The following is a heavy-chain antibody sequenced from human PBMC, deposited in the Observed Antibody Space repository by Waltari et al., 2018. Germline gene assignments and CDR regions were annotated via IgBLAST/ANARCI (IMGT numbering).Heavy chain of an antibody. D-gene: IGHD2-15*01. CDR1: GFTFSNAY. CDR2: VKSYTDGGTT. V-gene: IGHV3-15*05. CDR3: TTKLYS. J-gene: IGHJ5*02. Sequence: EVQLVESGGGLVEPGESLRPSCSASGFTFSNAYMTWVRQAPGKGLEWVGRVKSYTDGGTTEYAAPVKGRFIISRDDSKNTLYLQMNSLKTEDTAVYYCTTKLYSWGQGTLVTVSS.